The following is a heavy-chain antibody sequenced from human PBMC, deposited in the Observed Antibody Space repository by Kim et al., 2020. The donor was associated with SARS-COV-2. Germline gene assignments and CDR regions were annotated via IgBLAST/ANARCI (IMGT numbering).Heavy chain of an antibody. D-gene: IGHD3-10*01. Sequence: SETLSLTCTVSGGSINSGNYYWSWVRQHPGKGLEWIGYIFDSQNIYYSPSLKGRASISVDTANNEFSLMLTSVTAADTAVYYCARDPHLGDDLDVWCPGT. J-gene: IGHJ3*01. CDR2: IFDSQNI. V-gene: IGHV4-31*03. CDR3: ARDPHLGDDLDV. CDR1: GGSINSGNYY.